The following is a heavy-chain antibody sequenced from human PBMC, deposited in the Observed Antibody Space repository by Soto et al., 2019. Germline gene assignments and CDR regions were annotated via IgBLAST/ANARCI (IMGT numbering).Heavy chain of an antibody. J-gene: IGHJ4*02. Sequence: VGSLRLCSVACGFRFRGCAVSWFCQDRGQGLERGSAISGSGCSTYYADSVKGRFTISRDNSKNTMYLQMNSLRAEDTAAYYCAKDSSLDDWRQRTRVTVPS. CDR3: AKDSSLDD. CDR2: ISGSGCST. D-gene: IGHD2-2*01. V-gene: IGHV3-23*01. CDR1: GFRFRGCA.